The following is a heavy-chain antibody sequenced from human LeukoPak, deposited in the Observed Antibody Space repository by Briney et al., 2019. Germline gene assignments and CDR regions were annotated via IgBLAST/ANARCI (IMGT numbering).Heavy chain of an antibody. Sequence: GGSLRLSCAASGFTFSSYWMSWVRQAPGKGLEWVSSISSGATYIYYADSLRGRFTISRDSAMDSVSLQMDSLRAEDTAVYYCTRGRRFCGGDCHSWFDSWGQGTLVTVSS. CDR2: ISSGATYI. CDR3: TRGRRFCGGDCHSWFDS. CDR1: GFTFSSYW. D-gene: IGHD2-21*02. J-gene: IGHJ5*01. V-gene: IGHV3-21*01.